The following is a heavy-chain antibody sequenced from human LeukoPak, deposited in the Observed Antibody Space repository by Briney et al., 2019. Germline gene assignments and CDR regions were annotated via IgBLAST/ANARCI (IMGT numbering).Heavy chain of an antibody. D-gene: IGHD3-10*01. CDR2: IYYSGST. Sequence: PSETLSLTCTVSGGSISSYYWSWIRQPPGKGLEWIGYIYYSGSTNYNPSLKSRVTISVDTSKNQFSLKLSSVTAADTAVYYCARESVRGSGSYFWFDPWGQGTLVTVSS. CDR1: GGSISSYY. J-gene: IGHJ5*02. V-gene: IGHV4-59*01. CDR3: ARESVRGSGSYFWFDP.